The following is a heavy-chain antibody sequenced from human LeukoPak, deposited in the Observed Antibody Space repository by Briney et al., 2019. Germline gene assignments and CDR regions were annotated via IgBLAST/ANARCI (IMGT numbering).Heavy chain of an antibody. V-gene: IGHV3-11*05. J-gene: IGHJ4*02. Sequence: GGSLRLSCAASGFTFSDYYMSWIRQAPGKGLEWVAYISTSSSYTKYADSVKGRCTVSRDNAKNSLYLQMNSLRAEDTAVYYCARDLAADGNFDYWGQGTLVTVSS. CDR1: GFTFSDYY. D-gene: IGHD1-14*01. CDR2: ISTSSSYT. CDR3: ARDLAADGNFDY.